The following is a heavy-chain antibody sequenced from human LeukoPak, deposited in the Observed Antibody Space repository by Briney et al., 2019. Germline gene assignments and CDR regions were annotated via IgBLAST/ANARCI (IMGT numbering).Heavy chain of an antibody. J-gene: IGHJ4*02. CDR2: FYPEDGET. Sequence: ASVTVSCKVSGYTLTELSMHWVRQAPGKGLEWMGGFYPEDGETIYAQKFQGRVTMTEDTSTDTAYMELSSLRSEDTAVYYCARCVLRGVTTCPDWGQGTLVTVSS. V-gene: IGHV1-24*01. CDR3: ARCVLRGVTTCPD. CDR1: GYTLTELS. D-gene: IGHD3-10*01.